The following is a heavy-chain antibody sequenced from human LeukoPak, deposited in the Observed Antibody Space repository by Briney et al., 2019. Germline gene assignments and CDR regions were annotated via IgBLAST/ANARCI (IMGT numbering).Heavy chain of an antibody. V-gene: IGHV4-4*07. CDR3: ARHGYTASHYFLDY. D-gene: IGHD3-16*01. Sequence: SETLSLTCTVSSGSINSYFWGWVRQPAGRGLEWIGRIYTTGKTYYNPSLKSRLTMSVDTSKRQFSLNLTSVTAADTAIYYCARHGYTASHYFLDYWSQGTLVTVSS. CDR1: SGSINSYF. CDR2: IYTTGKT. J-gene: IGHJ4*02.